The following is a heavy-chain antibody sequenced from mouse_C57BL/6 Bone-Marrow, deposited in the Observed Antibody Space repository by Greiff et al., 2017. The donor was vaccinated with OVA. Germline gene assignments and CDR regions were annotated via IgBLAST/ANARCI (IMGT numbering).Heavy chain of an antibody. CDR3: ARLGTTGFAY. V-gene: IGHV1-64*01. J-gene: IGHJ3*01. Sequence: QVQLQQPGAELVKPGASVKLSCKASGYTFTSYWMHWVKQRPGQGLEWIGMIHPNSGSTNYNEKFKSKATLTVDKSASTAYMQLSSLTSEDSAVYYCARLGTTGFAYGGQGTLVTVSA. D-gene: IGHD1-1*01. CDR1: GYTFTSYW. CDR2: IHPNSGST.